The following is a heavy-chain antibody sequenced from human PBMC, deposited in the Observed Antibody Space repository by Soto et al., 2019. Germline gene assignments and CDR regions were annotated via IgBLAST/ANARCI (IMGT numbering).Heavy chain of an antibody. V-gene: IGHV1-69*01. CDR3: ARFEPLVLH. CDR2: FIPIFGTL. CDR1: GGTFSNVA. J-gene: IGHJ1*01. D-gene: IGHD6-13*01. Sequence: QVPLVQSGAEVKQPGSSVMVSCKASGGTFSNVAISWVRQARGQGLEWMGGFIPIFGTLNYAQRFQGRLTISADESTSTAYMELSILRSDNTAVYKCARFEPLVLHWGQCTLVTVSS.